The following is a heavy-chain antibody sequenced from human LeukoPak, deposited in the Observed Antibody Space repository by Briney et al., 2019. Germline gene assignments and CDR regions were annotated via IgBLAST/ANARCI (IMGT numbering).Heavy chain of an antibody. D-gene: IGHD4-17*01. J-gene: IGHJ3*02. V-gene: IGHV3-30*18. CDR2: ISYDGSNK. CDR3: AKGIYGDYVAFDI. CDR1: GFTFSSYG. Sequence: GGSLRLSCAASGFTFSSYGMHWVRQAPGKGLEWVAVISYDGSNKYYADSVKGRFTISRDNTKNTLYLQMNSLRAEDTAVYYCAKGIYGDYVAFDIWGQGTMVTVSS.